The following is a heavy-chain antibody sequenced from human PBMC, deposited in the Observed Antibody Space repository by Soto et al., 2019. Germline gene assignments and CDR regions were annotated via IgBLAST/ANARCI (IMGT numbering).Heavy chain of an antibody. CDR1: GFTFDDYA. CDR3: AKHRGIDWGDAFDI. CDR2: ISWNSGSI. D-gene: IGHD1-26*01. Sequence: EVQLVESGGGLVQPGRSLRLSCAASGFTFDDYAMHWVRQAPGKGLEWVSGISWNSGSIGYADSVKGRFTISRDNAKKSVYLQMNSLRAEDTGLYYCAKHRGIDWGDAFDIWGQGKMVTVSS. J-gene: IGHJ3*02. V-gene: IGHV3-9*01.